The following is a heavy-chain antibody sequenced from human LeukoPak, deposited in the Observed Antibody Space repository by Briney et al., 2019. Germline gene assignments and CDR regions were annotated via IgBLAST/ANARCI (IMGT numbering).Heavy chain of an antibody. D-gene: IGHD3-10*01. CDR2: INHSGST. V-gene: IGHV4-34*01. Sequence: PSETLSLTCAVYGGSFSGYYWSWIRQPPGKGLEWIGEINHSGSTNYNPSLKSRVTISVDTSKNQFSLKLSSVTAADTAVYYCARDTWFGEIDYWGQGTLVTVSS. CDR1: GGSFSGYY. J-gene: IGHJ4*02. CDR3: ARDTWFGEIDY.